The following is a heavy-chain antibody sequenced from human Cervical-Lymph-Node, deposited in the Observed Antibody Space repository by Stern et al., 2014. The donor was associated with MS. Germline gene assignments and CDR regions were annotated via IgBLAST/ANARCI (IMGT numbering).Heavy chain of an antibody. Sequence: VQLVESGGAVVQPGRSLRLSCAASGFTFSSYGMHWVRQAPGQGLEWVTVISYDGNHKYYAASVKGRFTISRDNSKNTLHLQMNSVTPDDTAIYYCARDYEDTSMLFDRWGQGTLVTVSS. D-gene: IGHD3/OR15-3a*01. CDR2: ISYDGNHK. CDR1: GFTFSSYG. V-gene: IGHV3-30*03. J-gene: IGHJ4*02. CDR3: ARDYEDTSMLFDR.